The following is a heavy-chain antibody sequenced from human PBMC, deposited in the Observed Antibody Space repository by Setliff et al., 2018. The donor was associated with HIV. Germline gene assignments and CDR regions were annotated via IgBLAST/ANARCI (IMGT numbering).Heavy chain of an antibody. CDR2: MYHTGST. J-gene: IGHJ4*02. CDR1: GYSISSGCY. CDR3: ARSPVGTPEYYFDY. V-gene: IGHV4-38-2*01. D-gene: IGHD1-26*01. Sequence: PSETLSLTCAVSGYSISSGCYWGWIRQPPGKGLEWIGSMYHTGSTYYSPSLNSRFTISVDTSKNQFSLNRSSVTAADTAVYYCARSPVGTPEYYFDYWGQGTLVTVSS.